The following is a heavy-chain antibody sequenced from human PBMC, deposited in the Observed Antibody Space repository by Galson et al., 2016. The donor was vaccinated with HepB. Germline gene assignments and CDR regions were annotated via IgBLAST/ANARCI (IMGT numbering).Heavy chain of an antibody. CDR3: ARDGVRDYDSSGYYHYWYFDL. Sequence: SLRLSCAASEFSFSYYEMNWVRQAPGKGLEWVSSISDTGRTNHYADSVKGRFTTSRDNVKKLLYLQINSLGAEDTAVYYCARDGVRDYDSSGYYHYWYFDLWGRGTLVTVSS. CDR1: EFSFSYYE. D-gene: IGHD3-22*01. CDR2: ISDTGRTN. V-gene: IGHV3-48*03. J-gene: IGHJ2*01.